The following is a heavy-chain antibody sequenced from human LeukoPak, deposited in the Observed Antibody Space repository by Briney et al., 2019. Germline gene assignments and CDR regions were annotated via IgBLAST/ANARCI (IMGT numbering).Heavy chain of an antibody. CDR3: ARATPVRFDP. J-gene: IGHJ5*02. Sequence: GRSLRLSCAASGFTFSSYAMHWVRQAPGKGLEWVAVISYDGSNKYYADSVKGRFTISRDNSKNTLYLQMHSLRAEDTAVYYCARATPVRFDPWGQGTLVTVSS. V-gene: IGHV3-30*04. CDR1: GFTFSSYA. CDR2: ISYDGSNK.